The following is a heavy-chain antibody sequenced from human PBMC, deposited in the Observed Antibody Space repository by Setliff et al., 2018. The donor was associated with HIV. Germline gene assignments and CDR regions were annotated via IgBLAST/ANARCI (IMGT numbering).Heavy chain of an antibody. CDR3: ARELPDCGGDCYPYYMDV. V-gene: IGHV1-18*01. Sequence: ASVKVSCKASGYTFTSYGISWVRQAPGQGLEWMGWISAYNGSTNYAQKFRGRVTMTTDTSTSTAYMELRSLKSDDTAVYYCARELPDCGGDCYPYYMDVWGKGTTVTVSS. CDR1: GYTFTSYG. D-gene: IGHD2-21*02. CDR2: ISAYNGST. J-gene: IGHJ6*03.